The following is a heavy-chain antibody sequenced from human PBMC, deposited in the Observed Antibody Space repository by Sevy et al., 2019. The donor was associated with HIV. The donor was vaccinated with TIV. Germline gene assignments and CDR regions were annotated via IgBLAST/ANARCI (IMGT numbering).Heavy chain of an antibody. CDR1: GFTFSSYW. V-gene: IGHV3-74*01. CDR3: ARDTREGCSTTNCYSWFAP. D-gene: IGHD2-2*01. Sequence: GGSLRLSCATSGFTFSSYWMHWVRQVPGKGLVWVSRINNDGSGAYYAESVKGRFSISRDNAKNTLYLQMNSLRAEDTAVYYCARDTREGCSTTNCYSWFAPWGQGALVTVSS. CDR2: INNDGSGA. J-gene: IGHJ5*02.